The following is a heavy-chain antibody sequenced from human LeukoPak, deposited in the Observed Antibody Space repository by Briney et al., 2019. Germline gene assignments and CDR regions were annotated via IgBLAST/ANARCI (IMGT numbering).Heavy chain of an antibody. CDR2: ISSSGNAI. CDR1: GFPFSSYE. V-gene: IGHV3-48*03. Sequence: GGSLRLSCAASGFPFSSYEMNWVRQAPGKGLEWVSYISSSGNAIYYADSVKGRFTISRDNSKNTLYLQMNSLRAEDTAVYYCARDRGRYYMDVWGKGTTVTISS. J-gene: IGHJ6*03. CDR3: ARDRGRYYMDV. D-gene: IGHD6-25*01.